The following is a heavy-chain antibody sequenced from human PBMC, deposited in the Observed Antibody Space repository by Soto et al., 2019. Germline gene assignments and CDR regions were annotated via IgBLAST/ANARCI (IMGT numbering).Heavy chain of an antibody. CDR1: GGSISSGGYY. CDR3: ARVHRLVRGVRADYFDY. V-gene: IGHV4-31*03. CDR2: IYYSGST. Sequence: QVQLQESGPGLVKPSQTLSLTCTVSGGSISSGGYYWSWIRQHPGKGLEWIGYIYYSGSTYYNPSLKSRVTISVDTSKNQFSLKLSSVTVADTAVYYCARVHRLVRGVRADYFDYWGQGTLVTVSS. D-gene: IGHD3-10*01. J-gene: IGHJ4*02.